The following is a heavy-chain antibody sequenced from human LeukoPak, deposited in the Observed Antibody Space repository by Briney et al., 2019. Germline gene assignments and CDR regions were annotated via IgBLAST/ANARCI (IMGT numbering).Heavy chain of an antibody. D-gene: IGHD6-19*01. V-gene: IGHV3-23*01. CDR3: AKDSVAGTTPRGFFDY. CDR2: ISGSGGST. CDR1: GFTFSSYA. J-gene: IGHJ4*02. Sequence: GGSLRLSCAASGFTFSSYAMSWVRQAPGKGLEWVSAISGSGGSTYYADSVKGRFTISRDNSKNTLYLQMDSLRAEDTALYYCAKDSVAGTTPRGFFDYWGQGTLVTVSS.